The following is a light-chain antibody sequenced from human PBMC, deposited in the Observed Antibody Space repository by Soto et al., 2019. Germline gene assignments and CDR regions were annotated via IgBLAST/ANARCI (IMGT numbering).Light chain of an antibody. CDR3: QQYGRFLT. CDR1: QSVDTA. Sequence: DIPMTQSPSTLSASVGDRVTITCRASQSVDTALAWYQQKPGKAPKLLIYRAYNLESGVPSRFSGSGSGTEFTLAISSLQPDDFATYYCQQYGRFLTFGQGTKLELK. J-gene: IGKJ2*01. V-gene: IGKV1-5*03. CDR2: RAY.